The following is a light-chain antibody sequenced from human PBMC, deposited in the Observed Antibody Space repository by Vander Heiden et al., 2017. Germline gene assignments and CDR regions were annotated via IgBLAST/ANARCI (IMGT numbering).Light chain of an antibody. V-gene: IGKV3-15*01. CDR1: QSVSSN. J-gene: IGKJ1*01. CDR3: QQYNTWPPWT. CDR2: GAS. Sequence: EIVTTQSPATLSASPGERATLPCRASQSVSSNLAWYQQKPGQAPRLLIYGASTRDTGIPARFSGSGSGTEFTLTISSLQSEDFAVYYCQQYNTWPPWTFGQGTKVEIK.